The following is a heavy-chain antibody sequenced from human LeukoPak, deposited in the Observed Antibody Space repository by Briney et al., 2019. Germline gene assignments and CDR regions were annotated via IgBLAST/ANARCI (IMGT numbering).Heavy chain of an antibody. CDR3: ARALGPYYDFWSGYPPYYYYYGMDV. Sequence: SETLSLTCTVSGGSISSYYWSWIRQPPGKGLEWIGYIYYSGSTNYNPSLKSRVTISVDTSKNQFSLKLSSVTAADTAVYYCARALGPYYDFWSGYPPYYYYYGMDVWGQGTTVTVSS. D-gene: IGHD3-3*01. J-gene: IGHJ6*02. CDR2: IYYSGST. V-gene: IGHV4-59*01. CDR1: GGSISSYY.